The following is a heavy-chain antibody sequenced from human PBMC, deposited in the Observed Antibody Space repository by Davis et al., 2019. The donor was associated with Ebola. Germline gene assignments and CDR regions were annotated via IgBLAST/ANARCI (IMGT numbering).Heavy chain of an antibody. CDR2: IYSSGST. CDR1: GGSISSGSYS. J-gene: IGHJ4*02. CDR3: ARVHGDYFPNFDY. V-gene: IGHV4-30-4*07. Sequence: MPSETLSLTCAVSGGSISSGSYSWSWIRQPPGKGLEWIGYIYSSGSTYCNPSLKSRVAISVDTSKNQFSLKLSSVTAADTAVYYCARVHGDYFPNFDYWGQGTLVTVSS. D-gene: IGHD4-17*01.